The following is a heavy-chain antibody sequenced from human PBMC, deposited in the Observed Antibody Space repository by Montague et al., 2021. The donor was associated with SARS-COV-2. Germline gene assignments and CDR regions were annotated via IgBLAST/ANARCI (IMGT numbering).Heavy chain of an antibody. Sequence: TLSLTCTVSGGSISSGSYYWSWIRQPAGKGLDWIGRIYTSGSTNYNPSLKSRVTISVDTSKNQFSLKLSSVTAADTAVYYCAGGPAANYYYGMDVWGQGTTVTVSS. CDR1: GGSISSGSYY. J-gene: IGHJ6*02. V-gene: IGHV4-61*02. D-gene: IGHD2-2*01. CDR2: IYTSGST. CDR3: AGGPAANYYYGMDV.